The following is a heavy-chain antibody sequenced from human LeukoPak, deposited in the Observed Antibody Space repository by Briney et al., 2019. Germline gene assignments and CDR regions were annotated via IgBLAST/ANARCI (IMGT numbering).Heavy chain of an antibody. CDR1: GGSISTYY. CDR2: FYYTWRT. Sequence: PSETLSLTCTVSGGSISTYYWSWIRQPPGKGLEGIGYFYYTWRTNYNPSLKSRRTISLDTSKNQSSLKLSSVTAADTAVYYCARYCSGGSCYSGQFDYWGQGTLVTVSS. J-gene: IGHJ4*02. CDR3: ARYCSGGSCYSGQFDY. D-gene: IGHD2-15*01. V-gene: IGHV4-59*08.